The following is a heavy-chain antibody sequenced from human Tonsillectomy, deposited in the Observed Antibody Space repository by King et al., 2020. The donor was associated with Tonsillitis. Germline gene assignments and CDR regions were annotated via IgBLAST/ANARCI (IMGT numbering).Heavy chain of an antibody. CDR1: GGSISSSSHY. J-gene: IGHJ4*02. D-gene: IGHD1-26*01. V-gene: IGHV4-39*07. Sequence: QLQESGPGLVKPSETLSLTCTVSGGSISSSSHYWGWIRQPPGTGLEWIATIHYSGSTYYNPSLKSRVTMSVDTSKNQFSLKLSSVTAADTAVYYCAGVGGSGSQRNDYWGQGTLVTVSS. CDR2: IHYSGST. CDR3: AGVGGSGSQRNDY.